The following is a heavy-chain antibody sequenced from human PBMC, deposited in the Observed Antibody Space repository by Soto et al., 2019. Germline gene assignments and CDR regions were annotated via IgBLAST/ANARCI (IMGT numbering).Heavy chain of an antibody. Sequence: GESLKISCAASGFTFNTYWMHWVRQAPGKGPVWVSRISGDGSQTRYADSVQGRFTFSRDNAKNTLYLQMNSPRVEDTAVYYCARGYFYDNAGPYFDYWGQGTLVTVSS. CDR1: GFTFNTYW. J-gene: IGHJ4*02. CDR2: ISGDGSQT. V-gene: IGHV3-74*01. CDR3: ARGYFYDNAGPYFDY. D-gene: IGHD3-22*01.